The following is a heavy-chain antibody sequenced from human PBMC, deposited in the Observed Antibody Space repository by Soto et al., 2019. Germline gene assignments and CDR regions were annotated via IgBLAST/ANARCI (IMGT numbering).Heavy chain of an antibody. CDR1: GYTFTRYG. CDR3: AMVDVYVTPSPQDV. J-gene: IGHJ6*02. Sequence: QVQLVQSGAEVKNPGASVKVSCKASGYTFTRYGIGWARQAPGQGLEWMGWINTYNGNTTYAQNVQGRGPLTTETSTSTAYMELRSLRSNDTAIYYCAMVDVYVTPSPQDVWGQGTTVIVSS. D-gene: IGHD3-16*01. CDR2: INTYNGNT. V-gene: IGHV1-18*01.